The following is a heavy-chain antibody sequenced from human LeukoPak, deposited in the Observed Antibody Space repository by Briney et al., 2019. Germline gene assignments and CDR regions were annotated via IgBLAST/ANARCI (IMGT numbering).Heavy chain of an antibody. J-gene: IGHJ6*03. CDR1: GGSISSYY. D-gene: IGHD4-17*01. V-gene: IGHV4-4*09. CDR3: AKTTRYGDYDSYYYYYMDV. Sequence: SETLSLTCTVSGGSISSYYWSWIRQPPGKGPEWIGYIYTSGSTNYNPSLKSRVTISVDTSKNQFSLKLSSVTAADTAVYYCAKTTRYGDYDSYYYYYMDVWGKGTTVTVSS. CDR2: IYTSGST.